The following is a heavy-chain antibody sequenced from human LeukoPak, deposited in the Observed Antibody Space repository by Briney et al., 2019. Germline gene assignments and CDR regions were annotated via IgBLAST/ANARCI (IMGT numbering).Heavy chain of an antibody. J-gene: IGHJ6*03. V-gene: IGHV3-30*02. CDR1: EFNLNSYT. Sequence: GGSLRLSCVASEFNLNSYTMHWVRQAPGKGLEWVAFIRYDGSSKYYVDSVKGRFTISRDNSKNTLYLQMNSLRAEDTAVYFCAKGSGWEASYFYYYMDVWGKGTTVTISS. CDR3: AKGSGWEASYFYYYMDV. D-gene: IGHD1-26*01. CDR2: IRYDGSSK.